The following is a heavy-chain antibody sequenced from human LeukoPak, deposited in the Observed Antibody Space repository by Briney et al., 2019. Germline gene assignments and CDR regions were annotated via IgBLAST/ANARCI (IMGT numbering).Heavy chain of an antibody. CDR2: IYYSGST. Sequence: PSETLSLTCTVSGGSISSGGYYWSWIRQHPGKGLEWIGYIYYSGSTYYNPSLKCRVTISVDTSKNQFSLKLSSVTAADTAVYYCARDFSNGGVDYWGQGTLVTVSS. J-gene: IGHJ4*02. CDR3: ARDFSNGGVDY. V-gene: IGHV4-31*03. CDR1: GGSISSGGYY. D-gene: IGHD4-23*01.